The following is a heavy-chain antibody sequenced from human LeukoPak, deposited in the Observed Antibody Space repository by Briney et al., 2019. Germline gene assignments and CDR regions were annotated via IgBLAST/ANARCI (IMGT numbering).Heavy chain of an antibody. CDR1: GFTISSYW. CDR2: IHSDGRTT. CDR3: TGLLEF. J-gene: IGHJ4*02. D-gene: IGHD7-27*01. V-gene: IGHV3-74*03. Sequence: GGPLRLSCTASGFTISSYWMHWVRQVPGKGLVWVSCIHSDGRTTTYADSVKGRFTISRDNAKNTVYLQMNSLRAEDTAVHYCTGLLEFWGQGTLVTVSS.